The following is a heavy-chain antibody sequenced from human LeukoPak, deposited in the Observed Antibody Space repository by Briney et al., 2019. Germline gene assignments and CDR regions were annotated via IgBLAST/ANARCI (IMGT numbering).Heavy chain of an antibody. J-gene: IGHJ3*02. D-gene: IGHD6-6*01. CDR3: ARISIHDAFDI. V-gene: IGHV3-21*01. Sequence: PGGSLRLSCAASGFTFSSYSMNWVRQAPGKGLEWVSSISSSSSYIYYADSVKGRFTISRDNAKNSLYLQMNSLRAEDTAAYYCARISIHDAFDIWGQGTMVTVSS. CDR2: ISSSSSYI. CDR1: GFTFSSYS.